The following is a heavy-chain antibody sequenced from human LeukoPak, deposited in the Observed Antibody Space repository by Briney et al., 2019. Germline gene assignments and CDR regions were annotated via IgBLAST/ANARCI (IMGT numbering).Heavy chain of an antibody. CDR3: ARTQFGRYSSSWYEGIFDY. V-gene: IGHV1-18*01. CDR2: ISAYNGNT. CDR1: GYTFTSYG. Sequence: GASLKVSCKASGYTFTSYGISWVRQAPGQGLEWMGWISAYNGNTNYAQKLQGRVTITADKSTSTAYMELSSLRSEDTAVYYCARTQFGRYSSSWYEGIFDYWGQGTLVTVSS. D-gene: IGHD6-13*01. J-gene: IGHJ4*02.